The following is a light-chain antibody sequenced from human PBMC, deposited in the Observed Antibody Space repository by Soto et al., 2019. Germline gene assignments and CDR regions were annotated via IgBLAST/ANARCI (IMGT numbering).Light chain of an antibody. CDR1: QTISIW. V-gene: IGKV1-5*03. CDR2: KAS. CDR3: QQYNTSPLT. J-gene: IGKJ4*01. Sequence: DIQMTQSPSTLSASVGDRVTITCRASQTISIWLAWYQQKPGKAPNLLIYKASSLESGVPSRFSGSGSGTEFTLTITSLQPDDFATNYCQQYNTSPLTFGGGIKVEIK.